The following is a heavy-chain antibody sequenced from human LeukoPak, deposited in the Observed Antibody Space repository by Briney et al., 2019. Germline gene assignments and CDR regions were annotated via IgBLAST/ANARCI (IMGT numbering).Heavy chain of an antibody. D-gene: IGHD4-17*01. Sequence: PSETLSLTCTVSGGSIRSYYWSWFRQPPGKGLEWIAYISNTGSTKYNPSLRSRVTISVDTSKNQFSLKLSSVTAADTAVYYCARAVGHYTFDYWGQGALVTVYS. CDR2: ISNTGST. J-gene: IGHJ4*02. CDR3: ARAVGHYTFDY. CDR1: GGSIRSYY. V-gene: IGHV4-59*01.